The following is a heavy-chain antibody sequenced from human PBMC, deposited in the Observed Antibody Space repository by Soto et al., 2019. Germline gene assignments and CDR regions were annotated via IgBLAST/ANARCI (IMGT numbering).Heavy chain of an antibody. Sequence: QITLKESGLTLVKPTQTLTLTCTFSGFSLSTSGVGVGWIRQPPGKALEWLALIYWDDDKRYSPSLKSRLTISKGNCKNQVVLTMTSMDPVDTATYYCAHRRGGTGTTTGRFDYWGQGTLVTVSS. D-gene: IGHD1-1*01. J-gene: IGHJ4*02. CDR2: IYWDDDK. CDR1: GFSLSTSGVG. V-gene: IGHV2-5*02. CDR3: AHRRGGTGTTTGRFDY.